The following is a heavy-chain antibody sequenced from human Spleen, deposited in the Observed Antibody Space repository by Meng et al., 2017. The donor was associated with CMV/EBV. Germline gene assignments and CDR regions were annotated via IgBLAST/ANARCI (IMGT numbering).Heavy chain of an antibody. CDR1: GYTYTGYY. J-gene: IGHJ4*02. V-gene: IGHV1-2*02. Sequence: ASVKVSCKASGYTYTGYYMHWVRQAPGQGLEWMGYINPTSGDTNSAQKFQGRVTMTRDTSISTAYMELSSLRSDDTAVYYCARDQLLVPGATGPFIWGQGTLVTV. CDR2: INPTSGDT. CDR3: ARDQLLVPGATGPFI. D-gene: IGHD2-2*01.